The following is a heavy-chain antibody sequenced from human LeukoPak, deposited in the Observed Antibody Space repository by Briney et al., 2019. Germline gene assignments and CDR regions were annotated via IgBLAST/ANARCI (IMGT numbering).Heavy chain of an antibody. CDR1: GFTFSDYS. D-gene: IGHD5-18*01. V-gene: IGHV3-21*01. CDR2: ISSSSSYI. CDR3: ARDTLAMVSDYFDY. Sequence: GGSLRLSCAASGFTFSDYSVNWVRQAPGKGLEWVSSISSSSSYIYYADSVKGRFTISRDNTKNSLYLQMNSLRAEDTAVYYCARDTLAMVSDYFDYWGQGTLVTVSS. J-gene: IGHJ4*02.